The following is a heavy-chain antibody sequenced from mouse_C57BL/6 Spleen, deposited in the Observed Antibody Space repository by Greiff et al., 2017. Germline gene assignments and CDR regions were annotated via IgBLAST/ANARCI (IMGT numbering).Heavy chain of an antibody. Sequence: EVQLVESGGGLVKPGGSLKLSCAASGFTFSSYAMSWVRQTPEKRLEWVATISAGGSYTYYPDNVKGRYTISKDNAKTNLYLQMSNLKSEDTAMYYFASGDYGRILRYYFDFWGQGTTLTVSP. J-gene: IGHJ2*01. D-gene: IGHD1-1*01. CDR2: ISAGGSYT. CDR1: GFTFSSYA. CDR3: ASGDYGRILRYYFDF. V-gene: IGHV5-4*01.